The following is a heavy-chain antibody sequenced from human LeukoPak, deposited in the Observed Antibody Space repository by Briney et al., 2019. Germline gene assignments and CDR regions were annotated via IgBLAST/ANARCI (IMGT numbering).Heavy chain of an antibody. V-gene: IGHV3-64*01. Sequence: GGSLRLSCAASGFTFSSYAMHWVSQAPGKGLEYVSAISSNGGSTYYANSVKGRFTISRDNSKNTLYLQMGSLRAEDMAVYYCARVGVTTRTYDAFDIWGQGTMVTVSS. CDR3: ARVGVTTRTYDAFDI. CDR2: ISSNGGST. CDR1: GFTFSSYA. J-gene: IGHJ3*02. D-gene: IGHD4-17*01.